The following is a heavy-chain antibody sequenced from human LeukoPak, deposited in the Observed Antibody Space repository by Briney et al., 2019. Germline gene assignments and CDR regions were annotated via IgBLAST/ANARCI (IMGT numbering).Heavy chain of an antibody. CDR3: ARVYQSVAYFDY. Sequence: PGGSLTLSCSASGFTFSRYVMGWVRQAPGKGVEGVSYISSSSSYTNYADSVKGRFTISRDNAKNSLYLQMNSLRAEDTAVYYCARVYQSVAYFDYWGQGTLVTVSS. CDR2: ISSSSSYT. J-gene: IGHJ4*02. D-gene: IGHD5-12*01. V-gene: IGHV3-11*05. CDR1: GFTFSRYV.